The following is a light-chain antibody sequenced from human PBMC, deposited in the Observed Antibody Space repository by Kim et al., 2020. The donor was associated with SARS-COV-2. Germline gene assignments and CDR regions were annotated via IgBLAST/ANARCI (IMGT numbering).Light chain of an antibody. Sequence: SSNYLAWYQQKPGQAPRLLIYGASSRATGIPDRFSGSGSATDFTLIISRLEPEDFAVYYCQQYGSSLLTFGGGTKVEIK. CDR3: QQYGSSLLT. J-gene: IGKJ4*01. V-gene: IGKV3-20*01. CDR1: SSNY. CDR2: GAS.